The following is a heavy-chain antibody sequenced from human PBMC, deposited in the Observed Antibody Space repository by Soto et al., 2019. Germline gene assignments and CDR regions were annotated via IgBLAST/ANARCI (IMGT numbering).Heavy chain of an antibody. J-gene: IGHJ4*02. CDR1: GFSLSTTAVG. Sequence: QITLKESGPTLVKPTQTLTPTCTFSGFSLSTTAVGVNWIRQPPGKPLEWLALIYWDDTKHYSSSLKNRLTISKDTSKNQVVLTMTNMDPVDTATYYCAHGSGWLSDQWGQGTLVTVSS. CDR2: IYWDDTK. D-gene: IGHD6-19*01. CDR3: AHGSGWLSDQ. V-gene: IGHV2-5*02.